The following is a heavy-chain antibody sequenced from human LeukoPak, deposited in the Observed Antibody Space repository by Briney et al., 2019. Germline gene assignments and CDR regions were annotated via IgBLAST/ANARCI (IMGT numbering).Heavy chain of an antibody. J-gene: IGHJ4*02. D-gene: IGHD2-15*01. CDR3: ARIGYCSGGSCYWVYSDY. Sequence: PGGSLGLSCAASGFTFSSYGMHWVRQAPGKGLEWVAVIWYDGSNTYYADSVKGRFTISRDNSKNTLYLQMNSLRAEDTAVYYCARIGYCSGGSCYWVYSDYWGQGTLVTVSS. CDR2: IWYDGSNT. V-gene: IGHV3-33*01. CDR1: GFTFSSYG.